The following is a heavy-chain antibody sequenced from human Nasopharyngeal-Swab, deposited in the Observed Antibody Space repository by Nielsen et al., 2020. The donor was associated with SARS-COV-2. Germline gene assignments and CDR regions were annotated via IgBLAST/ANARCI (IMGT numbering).Heavy chain of an antibody. V-gene: IGHV3-23*01. CDR2: FGSAGVKT. CDR3: AKIIRPGAGYFDS. CDR1: GFTFKNYG. Sequence: GGSLRLSCAASGFTFKNYGMSWVRQAPGKGLEWVSHFGSAGVKTFYADSVKGRFTISKDNSKNTLYLQMGSLRADDTAVYFCAKIIRPGAGYFDSWGQGTLVTVSS. D-gene: IGHD7-27*01. J-gene: IGHJ4*02.